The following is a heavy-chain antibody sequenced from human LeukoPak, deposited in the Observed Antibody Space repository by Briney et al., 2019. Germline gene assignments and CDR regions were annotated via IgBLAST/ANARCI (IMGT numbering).Heavy chain of an antibody. CDR1: GGSISSHY. D-gene: IGHD1-26*01. V-gene: IGHV4-4*07. J-gene: IGHJ4*02. Sequence: SETLSLTCTVSGGSISSHYWSWIRQPAGKGLEYIWRIHTSGITNYNPSPKSRVTMSGDTSKNQFSLRLSSVTAADTAMYYCARDLGSNYVYFDYWGQGSLVTVSS. CDR2: IHTSGIT. CDR3: ARDLGSNYVYFDY.